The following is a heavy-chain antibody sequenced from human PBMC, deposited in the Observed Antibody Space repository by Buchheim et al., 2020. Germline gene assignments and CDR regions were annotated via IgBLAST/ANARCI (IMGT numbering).Heavy chain of an antibody. V-gene: IGHV3-30-3*01. J-gene: IGHJ5*02. CDR3: ARDVGYCSGGSCYPFDP. Sequence: QVQLVESGGGVVQPGRSLRLSCAASGFTFSSYAMHWVRQAPGKGLEWVAVISYDGSNKYYADSVKGRFTISRDNSKNTLSLQMNSLRAEDTAVYYCARDVGYCSGGSCYPFDPWGQGTL. D-gene: IGHD2-15*01. CDR2: ISYDGSNK. CDR1: GFTFSSYA.